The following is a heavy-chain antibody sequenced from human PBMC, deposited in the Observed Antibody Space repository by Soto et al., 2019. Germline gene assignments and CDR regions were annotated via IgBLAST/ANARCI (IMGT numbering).Heavy chain of an antibody. J-gene: IGHJ6*03. CDR1: GGSISSSSYY. D-gene: IGHD3-10*01. CDR3: ARHSAMVRGVIAQPHYYYYYYMDV. Sequence: SETLSLTCTVSGGSISSSSYYWGWIRQPPGKGLEWIGSIYYSGSTYYNPSLKSRVTISVDTSKNQFSLKLSSVTAADTAVYYCARHSAMVRGVIAQPHYYYYYYMDVWGKGTTVTVSS. CDR2: IYYSGST. V-gene: IGHV4-39*01.